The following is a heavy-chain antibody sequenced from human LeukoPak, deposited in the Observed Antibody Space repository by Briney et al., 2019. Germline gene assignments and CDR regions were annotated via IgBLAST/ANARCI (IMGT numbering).Heavy chain of an antibody. Sequence: SETLSLTCAVYGGSFSGYYWSWIRQPPGKGLEWIGEINHSGSTNYNPSLKSRVTISVDTSKNQFSLKLSSVTAADTAVYYCARHRGGVGATQYYFDYWGQGTLVTVSS. CDR1: GGSFSGYY. V-gene: IGHV4-34*01. D-gene: IGHD1-26*01. CDR3: ARHRGGVGATQYYFDY. J-gene: IGHJ4*02. CDR2: INHSGST.